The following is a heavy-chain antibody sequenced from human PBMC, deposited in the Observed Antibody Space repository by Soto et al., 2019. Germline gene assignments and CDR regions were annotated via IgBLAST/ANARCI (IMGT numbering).Heavy chain of an antibody. V-gene: IGHV3-48*03. CDR1: GFTLKSYE. Sequence: PGGSLSLSCEASGFTLKSYEVNWVRQAPGKGLEWISYITSSTRTTYYADSVKGRFTISRDNARKSVYLQMNSLRVEDTAIYYCARGNTSIKGDLSRYNGLDVWGQGTMVTVSS. J-gene: IGHJ6*02. D-gene: IGHD3-10*01. CDR3: ARGNTSIKGDLSRYNGLDV. CDR2: ITSSTRTT.